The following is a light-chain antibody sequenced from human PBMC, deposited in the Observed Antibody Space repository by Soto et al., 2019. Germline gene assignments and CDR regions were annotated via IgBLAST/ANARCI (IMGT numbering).Light chain of an antibody. Sequence: ISMTQSPPTLSVSPGGRVTLSCEASETISADLAWYHHRPGQAPRLLIYGASNRATGIPARFSGSGSGTDFTLTISSLEPEDFAVYYCQQRSNWPPTFGGGTKVDIK. CDR2: GAS. J-gene: IGKJ4*01. CDR1: ETISAD. V-gene: IGKV3-11*01. CDR3: QQRSNWPPT.